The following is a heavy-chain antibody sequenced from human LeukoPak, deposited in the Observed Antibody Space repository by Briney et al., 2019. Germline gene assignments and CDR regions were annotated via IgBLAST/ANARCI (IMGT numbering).Heavy chain of an antibody. V-gene: IGHV1-69*13. Sequence: ASVKVSCKASGGTFSSYAISWVRQAPGQGLEWMGGIIPIFGTANYAQKFQGRVTITADESTSTAYMELSSLRSEDTAVYYCARDRSKEMGSSSWKPLDYWGQGTLVTVSS. CDR1: GGTFSSYA. D-gene: IGHD6-13*01. CDR3: ARDRSKEMGSSSWKPLDY. CDR2: IIPIFGTA. J-gene: IGHJ4*02.